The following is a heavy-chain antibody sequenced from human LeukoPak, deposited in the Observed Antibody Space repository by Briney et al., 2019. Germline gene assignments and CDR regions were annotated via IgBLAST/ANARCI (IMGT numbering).Heavy chain of an antibody. CDR2: ESYDGSNK. CDR3: AKVKAGWIQLWDAFDY. J-gene: IGHJ4*02. D-gene: IGHD5-18*01. Sequence: GRSLRLSCAASGFTFSSYGMHSVRQAPGKGLEWVAVESYDGSNKYYADSVKGRFTISRDNSKNTLYLQMNSLRAEDTAVYYCAKVKAGWIQLWDAFDYWGQGTLVTVSS. V-gene: IGHV3-30*18. CDR1: GFTFSSYG.